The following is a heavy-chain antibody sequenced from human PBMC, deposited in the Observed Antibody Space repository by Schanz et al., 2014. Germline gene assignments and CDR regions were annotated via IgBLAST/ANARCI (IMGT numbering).Heavy chain of an antibody. CDR1: GYTFSDYG. CDR2: ISPYTGNT. V-gene: IGHV1-18*01. CDR3: ARGFDFWDR. Sequence: QVQLVQSGAEVKKPGASVKVSCKTSGYTFSDYGITWVRQAPGQGLEWVGWISPYTGNTHYFDKMEGRVTMTTDTSTSTAYMELRSLRSDDTAMYYCARGFDFWDRWGQGTLVIVSS. J-gene: IGHJ4*02. D-gene: IGHD3-3*01.